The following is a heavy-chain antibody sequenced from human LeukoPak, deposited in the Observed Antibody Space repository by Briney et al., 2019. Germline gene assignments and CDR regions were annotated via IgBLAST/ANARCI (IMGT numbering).Heavy chain of an antibody. CDR3: ARGYSYGRKFDY. J-gene: IGHJ4*02. D-gene: IGHD5-18*01. V-gene: IGHV4-34*01. CDR1: GGSFSGYY. CDR2: VNHSGST. Sequence: SETLSLTCAVYGGSFSGYYWTWLRQPPGKGLEWIGEVNHSGSTNYNASLKSRVTISVGTSKNQFSLKLTSVTAADTAVYFCARGYSYGRKFDYWDQGTLVTVSS.